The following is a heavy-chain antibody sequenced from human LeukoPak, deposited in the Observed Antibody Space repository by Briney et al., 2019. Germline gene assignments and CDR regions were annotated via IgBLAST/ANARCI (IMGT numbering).Heavy chain of an antibody. CDR3: ARGPPERGYSGYGNY. J-gene: IGHJ4*02. CDR1: GFTFSSYS. D-gene: IGHD5-12*01. V-gene: IGHV3-21*01. Sequence: GGSLRLSCAASGFTFSSYSMNWVRQAPGKGLEWVSSISSSSSYIYYADSVKGRFTISRDNVKNSLYLQMNSLRAEDTAVYYWARGPPERGYSGYGNYWGQGTLVTVSS. CDR2: ISSSSSYI.